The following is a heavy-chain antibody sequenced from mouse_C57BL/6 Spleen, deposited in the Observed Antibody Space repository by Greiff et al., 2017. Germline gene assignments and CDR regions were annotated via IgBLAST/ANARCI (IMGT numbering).Heavy chain of an antibody. D-gene: IGHD2-1*01. Sequence: QVQLQQSGAELVRPGTSVKVSCKASGYAFTNYLIEWVKQRPGQGLEWIGVINPGSGGTNYNEKFKGKATLTADTSSSTAYMQLSSLTSEDSAVYFCARSGNWAYWGQGTLVTVSA. CDR1: GYAFTNYL. J-gene: IGHJ3*01. CDR2: INPGSGGT. V-gene: IGHV1-54*01. CDR3: ARSGNWAY.